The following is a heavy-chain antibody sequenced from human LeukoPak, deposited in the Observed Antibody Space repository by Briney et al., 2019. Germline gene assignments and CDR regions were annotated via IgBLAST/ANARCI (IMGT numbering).Heavy chain of an antibody. CDR1: GFTFSSYS. D-gene: IGHD5-24*01. J-gene: IGHJ4*02. V-gene: IGHV3-21*01. Sequence: GGSLRLSCAASGFTFSSYSMNWVRQAPGKGLEWVSSISSSSSYIYYADSVKGRFTISRDNAKNSLYLQMNSLRAEDTAAYYCARSGMATILRLGFDYWGQGTLVTVTS. CDR2: ISSSSSYI. CDR3: ARSGMATILRLGFDY.